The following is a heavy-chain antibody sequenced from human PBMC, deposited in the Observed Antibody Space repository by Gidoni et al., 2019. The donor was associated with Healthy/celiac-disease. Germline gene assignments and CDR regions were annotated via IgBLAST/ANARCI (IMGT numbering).Heavy chain of an antibody. Sequence: QVQLVESGGGVVQPGRSLRLSCAASGFTFSSYGMHWVRQAPGKGLEWVAVIWYDGSNKYYADSVKGRFTISRDNSKNTLYLQMNSLRAEDTAVYYCASEEQYYYDSSGYLAWGQGTLVTVSS. V-gene: IGHV3-33*01. D-gene: IGHD3-22*01. CDR2: IWYDGSNK. CDR1: GFTFSSYG. J-gene: IGHJ5*02. CDR3: ASEEQYYYDSSGYLA.